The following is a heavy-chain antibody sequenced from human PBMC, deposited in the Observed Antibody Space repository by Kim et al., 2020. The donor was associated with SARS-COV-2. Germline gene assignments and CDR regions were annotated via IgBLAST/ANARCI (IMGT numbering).Heavy chain of an antibody. CDR3: ASEMDPGSYFLDY. CDR1: GFTFSSYW. CDR2: IKQDGSEK. Sequence: GGSLRLSCAASGFTFSSYWMSWVRQAPGKGLEWVANIKQDGSEKYYVDSVKGRFTISRDNAKNSLYLQMNSLRAEDTAVYYCASEMDPGSYFLDYGGQGTLVTV. J-gene: IGHJ4*02. D-gene: IGHD1-26*01. V-gene: IGHV3-7*03.